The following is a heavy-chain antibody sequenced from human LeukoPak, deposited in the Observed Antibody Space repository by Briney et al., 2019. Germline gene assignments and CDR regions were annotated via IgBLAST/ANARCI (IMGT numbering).Heavy chain of an antibody. J-gene: IGHJ4*02. CDR3: AARNY. Sequence: GGSPRLSCAAPGISVSNNYMSWVRQAPGKGLEGVSVIYSRGATYYADSVKGRFTISRDNSKNTLYLQMNSLRVEDTAVYYCAARNYWGQGTLVTVSS. V-gene: IGHV3-53*01. CDR2: IYSRGAT. D-gene: IGHD1-14*01. CDR1: GISVSNNY.